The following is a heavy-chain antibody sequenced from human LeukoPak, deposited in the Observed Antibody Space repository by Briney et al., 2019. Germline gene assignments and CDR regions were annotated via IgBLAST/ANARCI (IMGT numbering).Heavy chain of an antibody. V-gene: IGHV3-7*01. J-gene: IGHJ4*02. D-gene: IGHD2-15*01. CDR2: IKQDGSEK. CDR3: ARPRGYCSGGSCRYYFDY. Sequence: PGGTLRLSCAASGFTFSSYWMSWVRQAPGKGLEGVANIKQDGSEKYYVDSVKVRFTISRDNAKNSLYLQMNSLRAEGTAVYYCARPRGYCSGGSCRYYFDYWGQGTLVTVSS. CDR1: GFTFSSYW.